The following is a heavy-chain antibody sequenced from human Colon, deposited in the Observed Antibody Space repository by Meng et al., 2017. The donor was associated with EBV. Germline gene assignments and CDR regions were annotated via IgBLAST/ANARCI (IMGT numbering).Heavy chain of an antibody. D-gene: IGHD3-16*01. CDR2: TNSNWNT. CDR3: VRVRGDFDY. CDR1: GDSVSDTNHF. V-gene: IGHV4-39*07. Sequence: QLQLQESGPGLVKPSETLSLTCIVSGDSVSDTNHFWGWVRQAPGKGLEWVGSTNSNWNTYSNPSLTSRVTMSLDTSKNQFSLKLSSVTAADTAVYYCVRVRGDFDYWGQGTLVTVSS. J-gene: IGHJ4*02.